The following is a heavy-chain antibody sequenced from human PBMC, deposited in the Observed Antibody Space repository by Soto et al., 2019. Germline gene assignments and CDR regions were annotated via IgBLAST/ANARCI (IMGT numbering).Heavy chain of an antibody. V-gene: IGHV3-23*01. Sequence: EVQLLESGGGLVQPGGSLSLSCAASGFTFSSSAMSWVRQAPVKGLEWVSAISGSGGSTYYADSVKGRFTISRDNSKNTQYLQMNGLRAEDRAVYYCAKDRSCGWPEYFQHWGQGTLVTVSS. D-gene: IGHD6-19*01. CDR2: ISGSGGST. J-gene: IGHJ1*01. CDR3: AKDRSCGWPEYFQH. CDR1: GFTFSSSA.